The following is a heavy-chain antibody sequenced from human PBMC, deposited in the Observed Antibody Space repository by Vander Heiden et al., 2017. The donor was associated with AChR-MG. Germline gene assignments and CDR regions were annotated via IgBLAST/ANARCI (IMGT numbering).Heavy chain of an antibody. Sequence: EVQLVESGGCLVKPGVSLRLSCAASGFTFSSHSMNGVRQARGKGLEWVSSISSSSSYIYYADSVKGRFTISRDNAKNSLYLQMNSLRAEDTAVYYCARDMTTVTTRPYYGMDVWGQGTTVTVSS. D-gene: IGHD4-17*01. CDR2: ISSSSSYI. CDR3: ARDMTTVTTRPYYGMDV. J-gene: IGHJ6*02. V-gene: IGHV3-21*01. CDR1: GFTFSSHS.